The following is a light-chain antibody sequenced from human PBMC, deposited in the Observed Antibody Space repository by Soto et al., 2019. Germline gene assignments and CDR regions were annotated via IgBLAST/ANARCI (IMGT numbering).Light chain of an antibody. CDR2: DAS. Sequence: EIVLTQSPATLSLSPGEIATLSCRASQSVSSYLAWYQQKPGQAPRLLIYDASNRATGIPARFSGSGYGTDFTLTISSLEPEDFAVYYCQQRSNWLWTFGQGTKGEIK. V-gene: IGKV3-11*01. CDR1: QSVSSY. J-gene: IGKJ1*01. CDR3: QQRSNWLWT.